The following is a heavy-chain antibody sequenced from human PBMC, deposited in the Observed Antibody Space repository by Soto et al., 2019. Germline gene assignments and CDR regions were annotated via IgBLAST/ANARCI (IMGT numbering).Heavy chain of an antibody. CDR3: ARRSITHYRDQTGYHACLDY. D-gene: IGHD3-9*01. CDR1: GGSVSSGDFY. J-gene: IGHJ4*02. V-gene: IGHV4-30-4*01. CDR2: IYYSGNT. Sequence: TLSLTCTVSGGSVSSGDFYWSWIRQSPGKGLEWIGYIYYSGNTYYSPSLKSRLTISIDTFKNQFSLKLNSVTAADTAVYYCARRSITHYRDQTGYHACLDYWGQGALVTVSS.